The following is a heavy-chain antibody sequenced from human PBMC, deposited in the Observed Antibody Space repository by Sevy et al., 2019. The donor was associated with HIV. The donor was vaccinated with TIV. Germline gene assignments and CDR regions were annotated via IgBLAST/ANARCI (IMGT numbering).Heavy chain of an antibody. D-gene: IGHD6-19*01. V-gene: IGHV4-39*01. CDR2: IRYSGST. CDR1: GASISSSGYY. Sequence: SETLSLTCTVSGASISSSGYYWGWIRQPPGKGLEWIASIRYSGSTYHNPSLRSRVTISEDASKNQFSLKLNSVTAADTAVYYCAGPILTYRSGWSYYDHWGQGTVVTVSS. CDR3: AGPILTYRSGWSYYDH. J-gene: IGHJ4*02.